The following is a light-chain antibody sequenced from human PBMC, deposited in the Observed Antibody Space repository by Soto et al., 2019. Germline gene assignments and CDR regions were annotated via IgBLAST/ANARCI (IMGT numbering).Light chain of an antibody. CDR2: DAS. CDR3: QQYENYWT. J-gene: IGKJ1*01. Sequence: DIQMTQSPSTLSATAGDRVTITCRASQSISSWLAWYQHKPGKAPKLLIYDASNLDSGVPSRFSGSGSGTEFSLTIINLQPDDCATYYCQQYENYWTFGQGTMVEIK. CDR1: QSISSW. V-gene: IGKV1-5*01.